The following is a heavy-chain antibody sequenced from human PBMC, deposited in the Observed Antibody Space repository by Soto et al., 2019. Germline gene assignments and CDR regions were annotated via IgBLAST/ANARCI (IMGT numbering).Heavy chain of an antibody. J-gene: IGHJ4*02. CDR1: GFTFNNFA. CDR2: VSSGGDNT. CDR3: AKVHLPHSTYGGGYLLDF. V-gene: IGHV3-23*01. Sequence: EVQLLQSGGGLGQPGGSLTLSCAASGFTFNNFAMTWVRQAPGKGLEWVSSVSSGGDNTWYADSVKGRFTISRDNPKNTLYLHMNILSAADTAVYYCAKVHLPHSTYGGGYLLDFWGQGTLVTVSS. D-gene: IGHD4-4*01.